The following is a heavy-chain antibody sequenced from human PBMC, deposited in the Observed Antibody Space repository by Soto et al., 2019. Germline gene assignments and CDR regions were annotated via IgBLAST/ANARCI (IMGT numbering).Heavy chain of an antibody. CDR2: IYHSGST. D-gene: IGHD3-16*01. J-gene: IGHJ4*02. CDR3: ARKADYGANKPLPDY. CDR1: GGSISSSNW. V-gene: IGHV4-4*02. Sequence: PSETLSLTCAVSGGSISSSNWWSWVRQPPGKGLEWIGEIYHSGSTNYNPSLKSRVTISVDKSKNQFSLKLSSVTAADTAVYYCARKADYGANKPLPDYWGQGTLVTVSS.